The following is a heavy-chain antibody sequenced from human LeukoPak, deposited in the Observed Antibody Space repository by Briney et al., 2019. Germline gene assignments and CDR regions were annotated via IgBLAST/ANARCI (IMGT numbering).Heavy chain of an antibody. CDR2: ISSSGSTI. Sequence: PGGSLRLSCAASGFTFSDYYMSWIRQAPGKGLEWVSYISSSGSTIYYADSVKGRFTISRDNAKNSLYLQMNSLRAEDTAVYYCARAADYYDSSGYYSFPDYRGQGTLVTVSS. CDR1: GFTFSDYY. V-gene: IGHV3-11*01. CDR3: ARAADYYDSSGYYSFPDY. D-gene: IGHD3-22*01. J-gene: IGHJ4*02.